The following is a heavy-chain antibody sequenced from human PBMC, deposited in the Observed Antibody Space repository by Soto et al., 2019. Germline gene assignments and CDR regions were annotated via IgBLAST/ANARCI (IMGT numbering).Heavy chain of an antibody. CDR2: IYYSGST. D-gene: IGHD2-8*01. V-gene: IGHV4-61*01. CDR1: GGSVSSGSYY. Sequence: SETLSLTCTVSGGSVSSGSYYWSWIRQPPGKGLEWIGYIYYSGSTNYNPSLKSRVTISVDTSKNQFSLKLSSVTAADTAVYYCARSPYGIDAFDIWGQGTMVTVSS. J-gene: IGHJ3*02. CDR3: ARSPYGIDAFDI.